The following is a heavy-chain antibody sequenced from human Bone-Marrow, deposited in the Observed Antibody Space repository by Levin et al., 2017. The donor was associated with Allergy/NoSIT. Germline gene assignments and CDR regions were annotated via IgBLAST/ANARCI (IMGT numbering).Heavy chain of an antibody. D-gene: IGHD4-11*01. CDR3: ATCTALDHNNYPDYYMDV. V-gene: IGHV3-33*01. Sequence: GESLKISCAASGFTFSGHAMHWVRQAPGKGLEWVAVIWYGGNKYYADSVKGRFTNSRDNSKRTLYLQMTSLRVEDTAVYYCATCTALDHNNYPDYYMDVWGKGTTVTVSS. CDR2: IWYGGNK. CDR1: GFTFSGHA. J-gene: IGHJ6*03.